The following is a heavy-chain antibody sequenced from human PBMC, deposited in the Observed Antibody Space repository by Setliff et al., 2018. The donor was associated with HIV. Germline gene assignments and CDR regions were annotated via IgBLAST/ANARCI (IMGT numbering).Heavy chain of an antibody. CDR2: ISYDGSYK. J-gene: IGHJ3*02. CDR3: VRDLTTIVTRKVFDI. D-gene: IGHD4-4*01. Sequence: EGSLSLSCAASGFTFSDYGFHWVRQAPGKGLEWVAVISYDGSYKYYADSVKGRCTISRDNSKNTLYVHMNSLRADDTAVYYCVRDLTTIVTRKVFDIWGQGTMVTVSS. CDR1: GFTFSDYG. V-gene: IGHV3-30*19.